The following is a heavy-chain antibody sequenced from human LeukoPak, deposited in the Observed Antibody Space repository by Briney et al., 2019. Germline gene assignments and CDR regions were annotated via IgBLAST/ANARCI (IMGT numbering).Heavy chain of an antibody. J-gene: IGHJ3*02. CDR1: GFTFSDYY. CDR3: ARAQGTPNSGGPTHAFDI. D-gene: IGHD1-26*01. CDR2: ISSSGSTI. Sequence: GGSLRLSCAASGFTFSDYYMSWIRQAPGKGLEWVSYISSSGSTIYYADSVKGRFTISRDNAKNSLYLQMNSLRAEDTAVYYCARAQGTPNSGGPTHAFDIWGQGTMVTVSS. V-gene: IGHV3-11*01.